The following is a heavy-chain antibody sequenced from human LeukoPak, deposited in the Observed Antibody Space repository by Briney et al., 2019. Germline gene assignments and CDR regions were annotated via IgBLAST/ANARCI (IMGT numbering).Heavy chain of an antibody. Sequence: GRSLRLSCAASGFSFSSYGMHWVRQAPGKGLEWVAVISYDGSNKYYADSVKGRFTISRDNSKNTLYLQMNSLRAEDTAVYYCAKDRAVTGNYWGQGTLVTVSS. J-gene: IGHJ4*02. CDR3: AKDRAVTGNY. V-gene: IGHV3-30*18. CDR1: GFSFSSYG. D-gene: IGHD2-21*02. CDR2: ISYDGSNK.